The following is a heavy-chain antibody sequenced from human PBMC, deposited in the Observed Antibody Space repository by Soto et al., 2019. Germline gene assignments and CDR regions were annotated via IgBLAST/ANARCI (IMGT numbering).Heavy chain of an antibody. CDR2: IYPGDSDT. D-gene: IGHD3-22*01. V-gene: IGHV5-51*01. J-gene: IGHJ6*02. CDR3: ARQYYDSSGYLLYYYYYGMDV. CDR1: GYSFTSYW. Sequence: PGESLKISCKGSGYSFTSYWIGWVRQMPGKGLEWMGIIYPGDSDTSYSPSFQGQVTISADKSISTAYLQWSSLKASDTAMYYCARQYYDSSGYLLYYYYYGMDVWGQGTTVTVSS.